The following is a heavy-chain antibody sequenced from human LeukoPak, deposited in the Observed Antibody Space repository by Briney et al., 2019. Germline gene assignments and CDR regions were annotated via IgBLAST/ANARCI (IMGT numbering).Heavy chain of an antibody. J-gene: IGHJ4*02. CDR3: ATLRVRSPDY. V-gene: IGHV3-48*04. D-gene: IGHD3-10*01. Sequence: GGSLRLSCAASGFTISDYSMIWVRQAPGKGLEWVSYISTSSNTIYYEDSLKGRFTISRDNAKNSLYLQMNSLRAEDTAMYYCATLRVRSPDYWGQGTLVTVSS. CDR2: ISTSSNTI. CDR1: GFTISDYS.